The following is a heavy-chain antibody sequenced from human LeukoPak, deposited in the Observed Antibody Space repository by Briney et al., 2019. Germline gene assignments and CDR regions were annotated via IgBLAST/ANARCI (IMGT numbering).Heavy chain of an antibody. V-gene: IGHV3-7*01. D-gene: IGHD3-22*01. CDR3: ARERGSSGYYLGY. J-gene: IGHJ4*02. CDR1: GFTFSNYW. Sequence: GGSLRLSCAASGFTFSNYWMAWVRQAPGKGLEWVANMNQDGSEIYYVDSLKGRFTISRDNTKNTVYLQMNSLRAENTAVYYCARERGSSGYYLGYWGQGTLVTVSS. CDR2: MNQDGSEI.